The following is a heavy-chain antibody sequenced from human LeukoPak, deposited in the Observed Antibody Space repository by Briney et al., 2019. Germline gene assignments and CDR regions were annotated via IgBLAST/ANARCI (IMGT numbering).Heavy chain of an antibody. CDR1: GFTFSSYA. CDR3: AKVSYDILTGFRPSGFARRLNWFDP. CDR2: ISGSGGST. V-gene: IGHV3-23*01. J-gene: IGHJ5*02. Sequence: PGGSLRLSCAASGFTFSSYAMSWVRRAPGKGLEWVSAISGSGGSTYYADSVKGRFTISRDNSKNTLYLQMNSLRAEDTAVYYCAKVSYDILTGFRPSGFARRLNWFDPWGQGTLVTVSS. D-gene: IGHD3-9*01.